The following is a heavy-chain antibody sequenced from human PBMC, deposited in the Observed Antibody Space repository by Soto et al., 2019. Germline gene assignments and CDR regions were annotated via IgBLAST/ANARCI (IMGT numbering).Heavy chain of an antibody. CDR2: IIPIFGTA. CDR1: GGTFSSYA. V-gene: IGHV1-69*12. J-gene: IGHJ6*02. D-gene: IGHD4-17*01. Sequence: QVQLVQSGAEVKKPGSSVKVSCKASGGTFSSYAISWVRQAPGQGLEWMGGIIPIFGTANYAQKFQGRVTITADESTSTAYMDLSSLRSEDTAMYYCASPPTTGNSYYYGMDVWGQGTTVTVSS. CDR3: ASPPTTGNSYYYGMDV.